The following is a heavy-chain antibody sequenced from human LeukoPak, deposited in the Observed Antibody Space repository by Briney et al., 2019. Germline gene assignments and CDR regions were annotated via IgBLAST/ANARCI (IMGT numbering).Heavy chain of an antibody. CDR2: INPNSGGT. CDR3: ARDLVRTITMVRGVIIRLPDY. CDR1: GYTFTGYY. Sequence: ASVKVSCKASGYTFTGYYMHWVRQAPGQGLEWMGWINPNSGGTNYAQKFQGRVTMTRDTSISTAYMELSRLRSGDTAVYYCARDLVRTITMVRGVIIRLPDYWGQGTLVTVSS. J-gene: IGHJ4*02. V-gene: IGHV1-2*02. D-gene: IGHD3-10*01.